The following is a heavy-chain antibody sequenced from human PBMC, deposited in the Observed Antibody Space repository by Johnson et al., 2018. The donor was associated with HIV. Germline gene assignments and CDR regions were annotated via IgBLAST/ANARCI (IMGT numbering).Heavy chain of an antibody. J-gene: IGHJ3*02. D-gene: IGHD6-13*01. V-gene: IGHV3-53*01. CDR2: IYSGGST. CDR3: ARERIAAAGLDAFDI. Sequence: VQLVESGGGLIQPGGSLRLSCAASGFTVSSNYMSWVRQAPGKGLEWVSVIYSGGSTYYADSVKGRFTISRDNSKNTLYLKMNSLRAEDTAVYYCARERIAAAGLDAFDIWGQGTMVTVSS. CDR1: GFTVSSNY.